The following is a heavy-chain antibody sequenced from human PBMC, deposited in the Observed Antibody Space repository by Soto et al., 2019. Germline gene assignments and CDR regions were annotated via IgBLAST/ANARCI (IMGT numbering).Heavy chain of an antibody. J-gene: IGHJ3*02. Sequence: EVQLVETGGGLVQPGGSPRLSCAASGFTFRSHWMSWVRQAPGKGLEWVANIRQDGNEEQYLDSVKGRFTLSRDNAKNLLYLQMNGLRVEDTAVYYCAKAEGYSFDIRGQGTMVTVSS. V-gene: IGHV3-7*01. CDR1: GFTFRSHW. D-gene: IGHD1-1*01. CDR2: IRQDGNEE. CDR3: AKAEGYSFDI.